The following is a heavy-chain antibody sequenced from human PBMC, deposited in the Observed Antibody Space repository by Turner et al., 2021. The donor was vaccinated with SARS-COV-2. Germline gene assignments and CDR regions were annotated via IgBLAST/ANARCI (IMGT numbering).Heavy chain of an antibody. V-gene: IGHV3-33*01. D-gene: IGHD2-21*01. CDR1: GFTFSSYG. J-gene: IGHJ4*02. Sequence: QVQLLESGGGVVQPGRSLRLSCAASGFTFSSYGMHWVRQAPGKGLEWVAIIWYDGSNKYYADSVKGRFTISRDNSKNTLYLQMNSLRAEDTAVYYCARNRVDCGGDCYSFDYWGQGTLVTVSS. CDR2: IWYDGSNK. CDR3: ARNRVDCGGDCYSFDY.